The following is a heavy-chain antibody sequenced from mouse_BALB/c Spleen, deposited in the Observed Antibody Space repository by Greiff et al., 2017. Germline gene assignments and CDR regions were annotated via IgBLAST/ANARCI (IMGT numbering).Heavy chain of an antibody. CDR2: IRNKANGYTT. J-gene: IGHJ3*01. CDR3: ARAGDYYGSSFAY. Sequence: EVKLVESGGGLVQPGGSLRLSCATSGFTFTDYYMSWVRQPPGKALEWLGFIRNKANGYTTEYSASVKGRFTISRDNSQSILYLQMNTLRAEDSATYYCARAGDYYGSSFAYWGQGTLVTVSA. V-gene: IGHV7-3*02. D-gene: IGHD1-1*01. CDR1: GFTFTDYY.